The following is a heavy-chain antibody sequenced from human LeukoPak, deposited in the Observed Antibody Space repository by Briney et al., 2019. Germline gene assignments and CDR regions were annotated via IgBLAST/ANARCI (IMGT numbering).Heavy chain of an antibody. V-gene: IGHV3-13*01. Sequence: GGSLRLSCAASGFTFSNFDMHWVRQITGKGLEWVSSIGTAGKTNYRGYVKGRFTISRENAKHSLYLQMNSLTTGDTAVYYWARGTPWYYYTDVWGKGTTVTVSS. CDR3: ARGTPWYYYTDV. CDR1: GFTFSNFD. J-gene: IGHJ6*03. CDR2: IGTAGKT.